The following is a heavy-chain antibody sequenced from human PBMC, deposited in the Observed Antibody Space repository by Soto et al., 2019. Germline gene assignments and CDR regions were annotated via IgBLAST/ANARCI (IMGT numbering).Heavy chain of an antibody. D-gene: IGHD2-15*01. V-gene: IGHV1-46*03. CDR3: ARSGSVVVVAATLRAEYFQH. J-gene: IGHJ1*01. CDR1: GYTFTSYY. Sequence: ASVKVSCKASGYTFTSYYMHWVRQAPGQGLEWMGIINPSGGSTSYAQKFQGRVTMTRETSTSTVYMELSSLRSQDTAVYYCARSGSVVVVAATLRAEYFQHWGQGTLVAVSS. CDR2: INPSGGST.